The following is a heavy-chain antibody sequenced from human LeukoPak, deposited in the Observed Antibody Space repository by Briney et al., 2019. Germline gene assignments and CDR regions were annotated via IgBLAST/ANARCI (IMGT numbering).Heavy chain of an antibody. Sequence: GGSLRLSCAASGFTFSSYGMHWVRQAPGKGLEWVAFIRYDGSNKYYADSVKGRFTISRDNSKNSLYLQMNSLRAEDTAVYYCAKTAVAGLLPYDYWGQGNLVTVSS. CDR3: AKTAVAGLLPYDY. CDR1: GFTFSSYG. D-gene: IGHD6-19*01. J-gene: IGHJ4*02. V-gene: IGHV3-30*02. CDR2: IRYDGSNK.